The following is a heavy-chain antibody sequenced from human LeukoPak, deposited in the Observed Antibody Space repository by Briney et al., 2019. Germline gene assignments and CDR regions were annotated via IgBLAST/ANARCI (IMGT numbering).Heavy chain of an antibody. CDR2: ISYDGSNK. D-gene: IGHD4-17*01. CDR1: GFTFSSYG. V-gene: IGHV3-30*03. J-gene: IGHJ1*01. Sequence: PGRSLRLSCAASGFTFSSYGMHWVRQAPGKGLEWVAVISYDGSNKYYADSVKGRFTISRDNSKNTLYLQMNSLRAEDTAVYYCATNGDYDAEYFQHWGQGTLVTVSS. CDR3: ATNGDYDAEYFQH.